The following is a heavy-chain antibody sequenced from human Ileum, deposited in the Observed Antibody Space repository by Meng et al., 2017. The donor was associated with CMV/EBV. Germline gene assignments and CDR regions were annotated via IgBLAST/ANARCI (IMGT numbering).Heavy chain of an antibody. CDR1: GFTFSNYG. J-gene: IGHJ6*01. D-gene: IGHD1-26*01. CDR2: IRFDGSYK. CDR3: AKGGSGSYPTYGMDV. Sequence: GESLKISCAASGFTFSNYGMHWVRQAPGKGLEWVAFIRFDGSYKYYADSVKGRFTISRDNSKNTLYLQMNSLRAEDTAVYYCAKGGSGSYPTYGMDVLGQGTTVTVAS. V-gene: IGHV3-30*02.